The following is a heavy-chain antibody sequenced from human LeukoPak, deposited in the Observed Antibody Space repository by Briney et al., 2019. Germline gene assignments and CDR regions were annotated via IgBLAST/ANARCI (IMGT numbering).Heavy chain of an antibody. CDR2: IYSGGST. CDR3: ARVDGDYDPYFYDY. V-gene: IGHV3-66*01. D-gene: IGHD4-17*01. Sequence: GGSLRLSCAASGFTFNNYAMNWVRQAPGKGLEWVSVIYSGGSTYYADSVKGRFTISRDNSKNTLYLQMNSLRAEDTAVYYCARVDGDYDPYFYDYWGQGTLVTVSS. J-gene: IGHJ4*02. CDR1: GFTFNNYA.